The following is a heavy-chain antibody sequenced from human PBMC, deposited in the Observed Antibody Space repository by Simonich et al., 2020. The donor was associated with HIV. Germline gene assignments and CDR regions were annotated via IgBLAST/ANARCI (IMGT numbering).Heavy chain of an antibody. CDR3: ARGFYQRLYYFDY. CDR2: INHSGST. Sequence: QVQLQQWGAGLLKPSETLSLTCAVYGGSFSGDYWSWIRQPQGKGLEWIGEINHSGSTNYNPSLKSRVTISVDTSKNQFSLKLSSVTAADTAVYYCARGFYQRLYYFDYWGQGTLVTVSS. CDR1: GGSFSGDY. D-gene: IGHD2-2*01. V-gene: IGHV4-34*01. J-gene: IGHJ4*02.